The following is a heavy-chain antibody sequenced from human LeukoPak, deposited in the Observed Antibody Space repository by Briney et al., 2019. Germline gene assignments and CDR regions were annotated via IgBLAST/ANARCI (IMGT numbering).Heavy chain of an antibody. V-gene: IGHV3-74*01. CDR1: GFTFSTYW. CDR2: TSSDGSNT. CDR3: ARDRRVRGFDP. J-gene: IGHJ5*02. Sequence: GGSLRLSCAASGFTFSTYWMHWVRQAPGKGLVWVSLTSSDGSNTIYADSVKGRFTTSRDNAKNTLYLQMNSLRADDTAVYYCARDRRVRGFDPWGQGTLVTVSS.